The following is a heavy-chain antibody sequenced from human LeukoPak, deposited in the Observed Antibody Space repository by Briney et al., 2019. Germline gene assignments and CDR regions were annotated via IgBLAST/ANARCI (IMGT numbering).Heavy chain of an antibody. CDR3: ARQGGSGSPDPY. Sequence: SSETLSLTCTVSGGSMSSYYWSWIRQPPGKGLEWIGYIYYSGSTNYNPSLKSRVTISVDTSKNQFSLKLSSVTAADTAVYYCARQGGSGSPDPYWGQGTLVTVSS. CDR2: IYYSGST. V-gene: IGHV4-59*08. CDR1: GGSMSSYY. J-gene: IGHJ4*02. D-gene: IGHD3-10*01.